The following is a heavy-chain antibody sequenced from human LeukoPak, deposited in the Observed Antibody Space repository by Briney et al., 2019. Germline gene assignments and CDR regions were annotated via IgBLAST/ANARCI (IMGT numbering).Heavy chain of an antibody. D-gene: IGHD3-3*01. V-gene: IGHV3-23*01. CDR1: GFTFSSYA. J-gene: IGHJ4*02. CDR2: ISDSGGST. Sequence: GGSLRLSCAASGFTFSSYALSWVRQAPGKGLEWVSAISDSGGSTYYADSVKGRFTISRDNSKNTLYLQMNSLRAEDTAVYYRATYDFWSGYGVGYWGQGTLVTVSS. CDR3: ATYDFWSGYGVGY.